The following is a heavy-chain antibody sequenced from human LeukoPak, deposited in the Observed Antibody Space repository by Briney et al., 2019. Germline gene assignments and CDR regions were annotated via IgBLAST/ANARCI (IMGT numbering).Heavy chain of an antibody. CDR2: IYYSGST. J-gene: IGHJ6*03. Sequence: SETLSLTCTVSGGSISSSSYYWGWIRQPPGKGLESIGSIYYSGSTYYNPSLKSRVTISVDTSKNQFSLKLSSVTAADTAVYYCARGPRSNYYYYMDVWGKGTTVTVSS. CDR3: ARGPRSNYYYYMDV. CDR1: GGSISSSSYY. V-gene: IGHV4-39*07.